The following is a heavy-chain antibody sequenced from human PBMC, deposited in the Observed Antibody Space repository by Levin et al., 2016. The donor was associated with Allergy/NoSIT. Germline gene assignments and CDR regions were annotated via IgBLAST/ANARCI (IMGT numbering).Heavy chain of an antibody. CDR2: IWYDGSNK. J-gene: IGHJ4*02. D-gene: IGHD2-2*01. Sequence: GGSLRLSCAASGFTFSSYGMHWVRQAPGKGLEWVAVIWYDGSNKYYADSVKGRFTISRDNSKNTLYLQMNSLRAEDTAVYYCAKDPIFSGYQLPWFFDYWGQGTLVTVSS. CDR1: GFTFSSYG. V-gene: IGHV3-33*06. CDR3: AKDPIFSGYQLPWFFDY.